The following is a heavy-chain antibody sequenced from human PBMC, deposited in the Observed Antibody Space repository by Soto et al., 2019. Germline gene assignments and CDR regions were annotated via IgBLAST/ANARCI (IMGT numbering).Heavy chain of an antibody. V-gene: IGHV1-8*01. CDR2: MNPNTGNS. J-gene: IGHJ4*02. Sequence: ASVKVSCKASGYTFTSYDSYWVRQATGQGLEWMGWMNPNTGNSGYAQKFQGRVTMTSDTSISTAHMELSSLRSEDTAVYYCARRAETNGWNGFGADKYYFDFWGQGTLVTVS. CDR3: ARRAETNGWNGFGADKYYFDF. D-gene: IGHD1-1*01. CDR1: GYTFTSYD.